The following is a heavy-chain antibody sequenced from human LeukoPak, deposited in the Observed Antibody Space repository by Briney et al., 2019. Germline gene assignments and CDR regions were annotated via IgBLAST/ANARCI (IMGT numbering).Heavy chain of an antibody. Sequence: GGSLRLSCVASGFTFTKCAMSWIRQAPGKGLEWVSAISGSGGSTYYADSVKGRFTISRDNSKNTLYLQMNSLRAEDTAVYYCARSHPSYGMDVWGQGTTVTVSS. CDR2: ISGSGGST. CDR3: ARSHPSYGMDV. CDR1: GFTFTKCA. V-gene: IGHV3-23*01. J-gene: IGHJ6*02.